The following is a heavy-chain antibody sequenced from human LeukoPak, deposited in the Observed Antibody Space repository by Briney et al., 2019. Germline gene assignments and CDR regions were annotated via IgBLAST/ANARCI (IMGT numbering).Heavy chain of an antibody. D-gene: IGHD6-13*01. J-gene: IGHJ4*02. CDR2: ISAYNGNK. CDR1: GYTFTSYG. V-gene: IGHV1-18*04. Sequence: GASVKVSCKASGYTFTSYGISGMGQPPGQGLEGMGFISAYNGNKSYAQKLQGRVTIATDISTSTAYMELRSLRSNDTAVYYCARCRAAAGIKNPFDYWGQGTLVTVSS. CDR3: ARCRAAAGIKNPFDY.